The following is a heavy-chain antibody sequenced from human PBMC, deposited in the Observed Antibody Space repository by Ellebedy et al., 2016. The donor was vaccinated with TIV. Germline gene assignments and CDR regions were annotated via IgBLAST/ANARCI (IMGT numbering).Heavy chain of an antibody. CDR3: AKDTAPYWGYFDY. V-gene: IGHV3-23*01. D-gene: IGHD2-8*02. Sequence: GESLKISCAASGFTLSTYALSWVRQAPGKGLEWVSGISETGDTAYYADSVRGRFTISRDSSMNLLYLQMNSLRAEDTAVYYCAKDTAPYWGYFDYWGQGILVTVSS. CDR2: ISETGDTA. CDR1: GFTLSTYA. J-gene: IGHJ4*02.